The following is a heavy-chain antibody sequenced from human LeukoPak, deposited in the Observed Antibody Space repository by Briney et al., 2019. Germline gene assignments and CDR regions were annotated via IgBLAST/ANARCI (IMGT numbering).Heavy chain of an antibody. CDR2: FDPEDGET. J-gene: IGHJ4*02. CDR1: GYTFTSYY. Sequence: ASVKVSCKASGYTFTSYYMHWVRQAPGKGLEGMGGFDPEDGETIYAQKFQGRVTMTEDTSTDTAYMELSSLRSEDTAVYYCATEVSSSWSGGFDYWGEGSLVTVSS. CDR3: ATEVSSSWSGGFDY. D-gene: IGHD6-13*01. V-gene: IGHV1-24*01.